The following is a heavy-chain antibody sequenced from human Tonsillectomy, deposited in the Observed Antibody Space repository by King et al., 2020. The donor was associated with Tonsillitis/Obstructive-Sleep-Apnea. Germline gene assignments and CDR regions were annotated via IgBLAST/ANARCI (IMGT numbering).Heavy chain of an antibody. CDR1: GFTFSDYY. CDR3: ARDSCSSTSCSFSWFDP. J-gene: IGHJ5*02. D-gene: IGHD2-2*01. Sequence: VQLVESGGGLVKPGGSLRLSCAASGFTFSDYYMSWIRQAPGKGLEWVSYISSSSSYTNYADSVKGRFTISRDNAKNSLYLQMNSLRAEDTAVYYCARDSCSSTSCSFSWFDPWGQGTLVTVSS. CDR2: ISSSSSYT. V-gene: IGHV3-11*05.